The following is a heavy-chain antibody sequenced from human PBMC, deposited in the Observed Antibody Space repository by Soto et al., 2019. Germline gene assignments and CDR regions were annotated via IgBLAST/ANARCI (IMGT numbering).Heavy chain of an antibody. Sequence: PGGSLRLSCAASGFTFSSYAMHWVRQAPGKGLEYVSTISRNGGSTYYANSVKGRFTISRDNSKNTLFLQMGSLRAEDMAVYYCAGGPEGYAFDICGQGTMVTVSS. CDR3: AGGPEGYAFDI. J-gene: IGHJ3*02. CDR1: GFTFSSYA. V-gene: IGHV3-64*01. CDR2: ISRNGGST.